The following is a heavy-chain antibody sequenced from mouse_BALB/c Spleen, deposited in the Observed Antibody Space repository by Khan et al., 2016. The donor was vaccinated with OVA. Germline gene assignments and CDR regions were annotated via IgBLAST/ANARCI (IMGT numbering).Heavy chain of an antibody. Sequence: QVQLQQSGPDLVKPGASVKMSCKASGYTFSDYVVSWVKLKSGQGLEWIGEIYPGSGTTYYNENFKGKATLTADKSSNTAYLHLSSLTSEDSAVYVCARSYYGAWLAYWGQGTLVTVS. D-gene: IGHD1-1*01. CDR1: GYTFSDYV. CDR3: ARSYYGAWLAY. J-gene: IGHJ3*01. V-gene: IGHV1-77*01. CDR2: IYPGSGTT.